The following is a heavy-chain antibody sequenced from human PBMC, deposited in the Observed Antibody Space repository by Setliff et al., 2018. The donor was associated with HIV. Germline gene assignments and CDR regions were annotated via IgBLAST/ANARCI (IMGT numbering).Heavy chain of an antibody. CDR2: INEDGDKK. D-gene: IGHD1-1*01. CDR3: ERPLFLTPXLSGILGNXXXS. CDR1: RXSFSTTW. V-gene: IGHV3-7*03. J-gene: IGHJ5*01. Sequence: GESLRXSCATSRXSFSTTWMTWVRQAPGKXXXXXTNINEDGDKKYHAGSVWGRFTISRDNAKNSLSLQMNRLRVADTAVDSCERPLFLTPXLSGILGNXXXSWGRGTLVTVSS.